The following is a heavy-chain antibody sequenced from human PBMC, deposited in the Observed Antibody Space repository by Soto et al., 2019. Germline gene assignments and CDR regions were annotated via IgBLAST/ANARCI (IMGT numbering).Heavy chain of an antibody. CDR2: IYYSGST. CDR1: GGSISSYY. D-gene: IGHD5-12*01. V-gene: IGHV4-59*01. Sequence: SETLSLTCTVSGGSISSYYWSWIRQPPGKGLEWIGYIYYSGSTNYNPSLKSRVTISVDTSKNQFSLKLSSVTAADTAVYYCARARVEMATIIFYFDYWGQGTLVTVS. J-gene: IGHJ4*02. CDR3: ARARVEMATIIFYFDY.